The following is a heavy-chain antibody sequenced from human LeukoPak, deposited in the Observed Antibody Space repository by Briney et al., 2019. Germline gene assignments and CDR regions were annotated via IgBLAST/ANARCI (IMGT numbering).Heavy chain of an antibody. CDR2: IYYSGST. J-gene: IGHJ4*02. CDR3: ARDRVGATDY. CDR1: GGSVSSGSYY. D-gene: IGHD1-26*01. V-gene: IGHV4-61*01. Sequence: PSETLSLTCTVSGGSVSSGSYYWSWIRQPPGKGLEWIGYIYYSGSTNYNPSLKSRVTMSVDTSKNQFSLKLSSVTAADTAVYYCARDRVGATDYWGQGTLVTVSS.